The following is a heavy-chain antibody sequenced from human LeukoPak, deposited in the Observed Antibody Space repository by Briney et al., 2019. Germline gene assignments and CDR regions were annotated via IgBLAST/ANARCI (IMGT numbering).Heavy chain of an antibody. CDR3: ARAAVYYYDSSGYPTGWFDP. CDR2: IYYSGST. D-gene: IGHD3-22*01. J-gene: IGHJ5*02. Sequence: KPSETLSLTCTVSGGSISSYYWSWIRQPPGKGLEWIGCIYYSGSTNYNPSLKSRVTISVDTSKNQFSLKLSSVTAADTAVYYCARAAVYYYDSSGYPTGWFDPWGQGTLVTVSS. CDR1: GGSISSYY. V-gene: IGHV4-59*01.